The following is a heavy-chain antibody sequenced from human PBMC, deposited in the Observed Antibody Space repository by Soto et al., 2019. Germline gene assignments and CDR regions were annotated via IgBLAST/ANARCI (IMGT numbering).Heavy chain of an antibody. V-gene: IGHV3-33*01. J-gene: IGHJ4*02. CDR3: GFGGWNQYFFDY. D-gene: IGHD3-10*01. CDR2: FWYDASDK. CDR1: GLTFTSYS. Sequence: QVQVVESGGGVVPPGGSLRLSCVVSGLTFTSYSMHWVRQAPGKGLEWVATFWYDASDKTYADSVEGRFTISRDPSRSTLFLQLDSLRAEDTAIYYCGFGGWNQYFFDYWGEEILGTVSS.